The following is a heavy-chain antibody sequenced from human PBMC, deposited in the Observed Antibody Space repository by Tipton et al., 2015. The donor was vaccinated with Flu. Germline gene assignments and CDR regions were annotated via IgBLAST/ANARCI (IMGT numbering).Heavy chain of an antibody. CDR2: IYPSGTT. Sequence: GLVKPSETLSLTCTVSSGSIRSTNYFCAWIRQPPGKGLELIGSIYPSGTTYYNPSLKSRVTILVDTSKSQFSLKLRSVTAADTAVYYCARLSYYDVDLKNFYFDYWGQGALVTVSS. D-gene: IGHD3-10*02. CDR1: SGSIRSTNYF. V-gene: IGHV4-39*01. CDR3: ARLSYYDVDLKNFYFDY. J-gene: IGHJ4*02.